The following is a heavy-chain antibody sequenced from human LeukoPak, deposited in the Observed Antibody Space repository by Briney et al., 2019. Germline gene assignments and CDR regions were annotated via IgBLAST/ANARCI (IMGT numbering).Heavy chain of an antibody. CDR3: ARARIGYYGSGSQAPLWFDP. J-gene: IGHJ5*02. CDR1: GGSISSYY. CDR2: IYYSGST. V-gene: IGHV4-59*01. D-gene: IGHD3-10*01. Sequence: PSETLSLTCTVSGGSISSYYWSWIRQPPGKGLEWIGYIYYSGSTNYNPSLKSRVTISVDTSKNQFSLKLSSVTAADTAVYYCARARIGYYGSGSQAPLWFDPWGQGTLVTVSS.